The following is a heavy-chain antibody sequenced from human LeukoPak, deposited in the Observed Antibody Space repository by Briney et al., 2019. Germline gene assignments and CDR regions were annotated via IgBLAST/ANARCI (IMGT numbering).Heavy chain of an antibody. CDR2: INPNSGGT. D-gene: IGHD3-22*01. V-gene: IGHV1-2*02. Sequence: ASVEVSCKASGYTFTGYYMHWVRQAPGQGLEWMGWINPNSGGTNYAQKFQGRVTMTRDTSISTAYMELSRLRSDDTAVYYCARGSESYYYDSSGSFDYWGQGTLVTVSS. CDR3: ARGSESYYYDSSGSFDY. CDR1: GYTFTGYY. J-gene: IGHJ4*02.